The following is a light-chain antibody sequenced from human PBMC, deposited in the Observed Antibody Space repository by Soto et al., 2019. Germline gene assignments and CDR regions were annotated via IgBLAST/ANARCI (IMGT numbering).Light chain of an antibody. V-gene: IGKV1-9*01. CDR3: QQLTL. J-gene: IGKJ3*01. CDR1: QGISSY. Sequence: DIQLTQSPSFLSASVGDRVTITCRASQGISSYLAWYQQKPGKAPKLLIYAASTLQSGVPSRFSGSGSGIEFTLTISSRQPEDFATYYCQQLTLFGPGTKVDIK. CDR2: AAS.